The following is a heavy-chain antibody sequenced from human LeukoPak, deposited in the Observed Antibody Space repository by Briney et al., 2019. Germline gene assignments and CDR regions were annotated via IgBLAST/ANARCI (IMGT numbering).Heavy chain of an antibody. CDR1: GFTFSTYM. V-gene: IGHV3-48*01. J-gene: IGHJ4*02. CDR3: VRELAY. D-gene: IGHD1-1*01. Sequence: GGSLRLSCAASGFTFSTYMMSWVRQAPGKGLEWLSYISSDSGAIYYADSVQDRFTISRDNAQKSLYLQMNSLRVEDTAAYYCVRELAYWGQGALVTVSS. CDR2: ISSDSGAI.